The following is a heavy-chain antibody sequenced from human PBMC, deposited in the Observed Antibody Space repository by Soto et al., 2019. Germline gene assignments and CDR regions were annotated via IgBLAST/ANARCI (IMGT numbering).Heavy chain of an antibody. J-gene: IGHJ4*02. CDR3: ARAPGIGWELRLDY. CDR1: GFTFGSYG. V-gene: IGHV3-33*01. Sequence: QVQLVESGGGVVQPGRSLRLSCAASGFTFGSYGMHWVRQAPGKGLEWVAVIWYDGSNKYYADSVKGRFTISRDNSKNTLYLQMNSLRAEDTAVYYCARAPGIGWELRLDYWGQGTLVTVSS. CDR2: IWYDGSNK. D-gene: IGHD1-26*01.